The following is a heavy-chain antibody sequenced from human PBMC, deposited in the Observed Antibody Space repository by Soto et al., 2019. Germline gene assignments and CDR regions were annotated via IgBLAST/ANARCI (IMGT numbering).Heavy chain of an antibody. CDR2: IYYSGST. CDR3: ARDPLGPSGYDY. Sequence: QVQLQEPGPGLVKPSQTLSLTCTVSGGSISSGGYYWSWIRQHPGKGLEWIGYIYYSGSTYYNPSLKSRVTISVDTSKNQCSLKLSSVTAADTAVYYCARDPLGPSGYDYWGQGTLVTVSS. CDR1: GGSISSGGYY. V-gene: IGHV4-31*03. D-gene: IGHD3-3*01. J-gene: IGHJ4*02.